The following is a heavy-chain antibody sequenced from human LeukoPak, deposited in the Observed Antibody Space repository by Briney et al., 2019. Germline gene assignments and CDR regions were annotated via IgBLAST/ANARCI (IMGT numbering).Heavy chain of an antibody. Sequence: PSEILSLTCAVYGGSFSGDYWSWIRQPAGKGLEWIGEINHSGSTNYNPSLKSRVTISGDTSKKQFSLKLSSVTAAGAAVYFCARVGYSYVINDWSRTGLGAYPTKYYYHMDVWGKGTTVTVSS. D-gene: IGHD5-18*01. V-gene: IGHV4-34*01. CDR3: ARVGYSYVINDWSRTGLGAYPTKYYYHMDV. CDR2: INHSGST. J-gene: IGHJ6*03. CDR1: GGSFSGDY.